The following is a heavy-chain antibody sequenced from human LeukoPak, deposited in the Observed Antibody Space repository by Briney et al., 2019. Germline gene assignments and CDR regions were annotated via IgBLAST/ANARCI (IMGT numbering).Heavy chain of an antibody. Sequence: ASVKVSCKASGYTFTSYDINWVRQATGQGLEWMGWMNPNSGNTGYAQKFQGRVTMTRNTSISTAYMELSSLRSEDTAVYYCARLPYSNNWFDPWGQGTLVTVSS. CDR2: MNPNSGNT. CDR1: GYTFTSYD. J-gene: IGHJ5*02. D-gene: IGHD4-11*01. CDR3: ARLPYSNNWFDP. V-gene: IGHV1-8*01.